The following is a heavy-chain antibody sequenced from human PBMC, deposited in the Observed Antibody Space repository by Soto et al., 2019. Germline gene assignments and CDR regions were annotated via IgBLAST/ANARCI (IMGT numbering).Heavy chain of an antibody. CDR1: GGSISSGGYS. CDR2: IYHSGST. D-gene: IGHD3-16*01. V-gene: IGHV4-30-2*01. Sequence: QLQLQESGSGLVKPSQTLSLTCAVSGGSISSGGYSWSWIRQPPGKGLEWIGYIYHSGSTYSNPSLKSRVPKSGDRAKNPFSLKLSSVTAADTAVFYCARGGGYTFDYWGQGTLVTVSS. CDR3: ARGGGYTFDY. J-gene: IGHJ4*02.